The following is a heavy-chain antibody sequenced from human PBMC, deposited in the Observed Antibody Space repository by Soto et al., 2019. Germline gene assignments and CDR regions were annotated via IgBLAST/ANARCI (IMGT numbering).Heavy chain of an antibody. CDR1: GFIFSSYG. CDR2: ISFDGSKK. Sequence: GGSLRLSCAASGFIFSSYGMHWVRQAPGKGLGWVAVISFDGSKKYYADSVKGRFTISRDNSKSTLDLHMNSLRTEDTAVYYCAKVAHSSGTFDYWGQGTLVTVSS. CDR3: AKVAHSSGTFDY. V-gene: IGHV3-30*18. J-gene: IGHJ4*02. D-gene: IGHD3-3*02.